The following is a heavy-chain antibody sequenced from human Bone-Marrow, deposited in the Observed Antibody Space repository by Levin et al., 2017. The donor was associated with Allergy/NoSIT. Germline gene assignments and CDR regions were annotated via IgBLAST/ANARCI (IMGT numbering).Heavy chain of an antibody. D-gene: IGHD6-13*01. CDR1: GFTFGNYA. CDR3: AKDTHTDRWYVDGVDV. CDR2: ITGSSGYT. V-gene: IGHV3-23*01. J-gene: IGHJ6*02. Sequence: QAGGSLRLSCAASGFTFGNYAMTWVRQAPGKGLEWVSVITGSSGYTNYAASVKGRFTISRDNSKNTLYLQMDSLRPEDTAEYFCAKDTHTDRWYVDGVDVWGQGTTVTVSS.